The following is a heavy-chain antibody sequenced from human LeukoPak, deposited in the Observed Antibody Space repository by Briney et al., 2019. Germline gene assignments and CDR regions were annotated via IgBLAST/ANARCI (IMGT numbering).Heavy chain of an antibody. CDR1: GYSFTYYW. D-gene: IGHD6-13*01. V-gene: IGHV5-51*01. CDR3: ARLNSRGSWPYNPDDY. CDR2: IHPGDSDT. Sequence: GESLKISCKGFGYSFTYYWIGWVRQMPGKGLEWMGIIHPGDSDTRYSPSFQGQVTISADKSISTAYLQWSSLKASDTAMYYCARLNSRGSWPYNPDDYWGQGTLVTVSS. J-gene: IGHJ4*02.